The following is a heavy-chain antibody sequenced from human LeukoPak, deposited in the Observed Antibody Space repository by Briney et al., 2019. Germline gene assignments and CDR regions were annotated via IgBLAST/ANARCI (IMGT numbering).Heavy chain of an antibody. CDR2: IHRSGSP. Sequence: GESLKISCKGSGYSFTNYWIGWVRQMPGKGLEWIGEIHRSGSPNYNPSLQSRVTISIDRSRNQIALELSSVTAADTAVYYCAREILGGFNPGAYWGQGTLVTVSS. D-gene: IGHD1-14*01. V-gene: IGHV5-10-1*04. CDR1: GYSFTNYW. J-gene: IGHJ4*02. CDR3: AREILGGFNPGAY.